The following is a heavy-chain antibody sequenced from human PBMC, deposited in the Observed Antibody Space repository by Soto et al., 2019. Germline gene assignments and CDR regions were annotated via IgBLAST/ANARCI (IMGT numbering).Heavy chain of an antibody. CDR2: IIPIFGTA. D-gene: IGHD2-2*01. CDR3: ARGLADCISTSCPYYYYYYGMDV. Sequence: ASVKVSCKASGGTFSSYTFNWVRQAPGQGLEWMGGIIPIFGTANYAQKFQGRVTITADESTSTAYMGLSSLRSEDTAVYYCARGLADCISTSCPYYYYYYGMDVWGQGTTVTVSS. J-gene: IGHJ6*02. V-gene: IGHV1-69*13. CDR1: GGTFSSYT.